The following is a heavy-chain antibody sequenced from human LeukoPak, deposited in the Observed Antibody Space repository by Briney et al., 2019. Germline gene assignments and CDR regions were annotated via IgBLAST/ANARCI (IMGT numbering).Heavy chain of an antibody. Sequence: GGSLRLSCAVSGITLSNYGMSWVRQAPGKGLEWVAGISDRGSRTNYADSVKGRFTISTDNPKNTLYLQMNSLRAEDTAVYFCAKRGVVIRVILVGFHKEAYYFDSWGQGTLVTVSS. V-gene: IGHV3-23*01. J-gene: IGHJ4*02. CDR2: ISDRGSRT. CDR1: GITLSNYG. CDR3: AKRGVVIRVILVGFHKEAYYFDS. D-gene: IGHD3-22*01.